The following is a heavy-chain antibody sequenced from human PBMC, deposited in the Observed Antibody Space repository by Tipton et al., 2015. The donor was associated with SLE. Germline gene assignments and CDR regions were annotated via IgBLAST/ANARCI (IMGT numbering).Heavy chain of an antibody. CDR1: GFTFSSYA. D-gene: IGHD2-21*01. Sequence: SLRLSCAASGFTFSSYAMSWVRQATGKGLEWVAAICGSGGSTYYADSVKGRSTISRDNSKNTLYLQMNSLRAEDTAVYYCAKAGLVVVGDYWGQGTLVTVSS. CDR2: ICGSGGST. V-gene: IGHV3-23*01. J-gene: IGHJ4*02. CDR3: AKAGLVVVGDY.